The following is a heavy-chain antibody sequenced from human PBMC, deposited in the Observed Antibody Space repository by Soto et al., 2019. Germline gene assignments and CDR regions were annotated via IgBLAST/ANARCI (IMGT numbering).Heavy chain of an antibody. D-gene: IGHD5-18*01. CDR1: GGSISSGGYS. CDR3: ARSRGYSYGIDY. V-gene: IGHV4-30-2*01. Sequence: SETLSLTCAVSGGSISSGGYSWSWIRQPPGKGLEWIGYIYHSGSTYYNPSLKSRVTISVDRSKNQFSLKPSSVTAADTAVYYCARSRGYSYGIDYWGQGTLVTVSS. J-gene: IGHJ4*02. CDR2: IYHSGST.